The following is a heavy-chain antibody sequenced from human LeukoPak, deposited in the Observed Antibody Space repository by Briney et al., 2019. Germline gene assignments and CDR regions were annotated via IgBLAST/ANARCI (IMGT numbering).Heavy chain of an antibody. Sequence: SETLSLTCAVYGGSFSGYYWSWIRQPPGKGLEWIGEINHSGSTNYNPSLKSRVTISVDTSKNQFSLKLSSVTAADTAVYYCARDLSSSSSMDVWGKGTTVTVSS. CDR2: INHSGST. CDR3: ARDLSSSSSMDV. D-gene: IGHD6-6*01. CDR1: GGSFSGYY. V-gene: IGHV4-34*01. J-gene: IGHJ6*04.